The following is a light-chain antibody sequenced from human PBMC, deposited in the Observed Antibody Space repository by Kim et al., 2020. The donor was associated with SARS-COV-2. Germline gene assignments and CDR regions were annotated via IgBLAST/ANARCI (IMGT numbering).Light chain of an antibody. CDR2: GVY. CDR3: SSYAGSDNYV. V-gene: IGLV2-8*01. J-gene: IGLJ1*01. Sequence: QSALTQPPSASGSPGQSVTISCTGTSSDVGNYNSVSWYQQHPGKAPKLMIYGVYKRPSGVPDRFSGSKSGNTASLTVSGLQAEDEADYYCSSYAGSDNYVFGTGTKVTVL. CDR1: SSDVGNYNS.